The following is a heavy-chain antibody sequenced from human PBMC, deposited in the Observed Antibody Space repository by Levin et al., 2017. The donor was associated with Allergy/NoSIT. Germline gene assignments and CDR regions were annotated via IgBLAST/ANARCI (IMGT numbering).Heavy chain of an antibody. CDR3: ARDTSETAMAN. CDR1: GFTFSSYG. D-gene: IGHD5-18*01. J-gene: IGHJ4*02. Sequence: GGSLRLSCAASGFTFSSYGMHWVRQAPGKGLEWVAIIWYDGSTKYYADSVKGRFTISRDISKNTLYLQMNSLRAEDTAVYYCARDTSETAMANWGQGTLVTVSS. V-gene: IGHV3-33*01. CDR2: IWYDGSTK.